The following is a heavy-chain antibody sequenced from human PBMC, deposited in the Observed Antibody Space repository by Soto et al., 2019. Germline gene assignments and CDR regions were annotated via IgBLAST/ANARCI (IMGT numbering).Heavy chain of an antibody. Sequence: ASVKVSCKASGYSFTNYTMHWVRQAPGQRLEWMGWINTGNGNTKYSHNFQGRVTITRDTSASTAYMELSSLRSEDTAVYYCARAVAVAADFDYWGQGTLVTVSS. CDR3: ARAVAVAADFDY. J-gene: IGHJ4*02. D-gene: IGHD6-19*01. CDR2: INTGNGNT. V-gene: IGHV1-3*04. CDR1: GYSFTNYT.